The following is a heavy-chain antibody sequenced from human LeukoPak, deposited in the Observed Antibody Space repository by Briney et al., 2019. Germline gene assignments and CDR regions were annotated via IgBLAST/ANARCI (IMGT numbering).Heavy chain of an antibody. CDR2: MSYDGSNK. CDR1: GFTFSSYG. V-gene: IGHV3-30*18. D-gene: IGHD6-19*01. Sequence: GGSLRLSCAASGFTFSSYGMHWVRQAPGKGLEWVAVMSYDGSNKYYADSVKGRFTISRDNFKNTLYLQMNSLRAEDTAVYYCAKDIGPRIAVAGTAIDYWGQGTLVTVSS. J-gene: IGHJ4*02. CDR3: AKDIGPRIAVAGTAIDY.